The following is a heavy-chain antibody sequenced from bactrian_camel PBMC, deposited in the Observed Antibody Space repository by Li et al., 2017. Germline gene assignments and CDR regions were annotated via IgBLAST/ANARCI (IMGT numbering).Heavy chain of an antibody. CDR3: AADYFRFGASDVRWGPRFRSHIQCRSELEYDY. V-gene: IGHV3S55*01. CDR1: GYTYSSYR. Sequence: HVQLVESGGGSVQAGGSLRLSCAASGYTYSSYRMGWFRQAPGKEREGVASIDSEGSTRYADSVKGRFTISQDNAKNTLYLQMNSLKPEDTAMYYCAADYFRFGASDVRWGPRFRSHIQCRSELEYDYRGQGTQVTVS. J-gene: IGHJ4*01. CDR2: IDSEGST. D-gene: IGHD5*01.